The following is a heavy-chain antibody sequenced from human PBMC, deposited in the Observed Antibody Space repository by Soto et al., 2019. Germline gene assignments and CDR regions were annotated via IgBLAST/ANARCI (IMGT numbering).Heavy chain of an antibody. CDR3: ARLSRSGYSYGSIFDF. Sequence: GGSLRLSCAASGFTFSNYWMSWVRQAPGKGLEWVANIEQNGSEKYYVDSVKGRFTISRDNAKNSQYLQMNSLRAEDTAVYYCARLSRSGYSYGSIFDFWGQGTLVTVSS. D-gene: IGHD5-18*01. V-gene: IGHV3-7*03. CDR2: IEQNGSEK. CDR1: GFTFSNYW. J-gene: IGHJ4*02.